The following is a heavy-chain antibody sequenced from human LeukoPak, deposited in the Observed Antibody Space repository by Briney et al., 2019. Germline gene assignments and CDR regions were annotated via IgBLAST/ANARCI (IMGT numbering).Heavy chain of an antibody. J-gene: IGHJ4*02. Sequence: PGGSLRLSCAASGFTFSSYEMNWVRQAPEKGLEWVSYISSSGSTIYYADSVKGRFTISRDNAKNSLYLQMNSLRAEDTAVYYCARELEMASNSDYWGQGTLVTVSS. V-gene: IGHV3-48*03. D-gene: IGHD5-24*01. CDR2: ISSSGSTI. CDR1: GFTFSSYE. CDR3: ARELEMASNSDY.